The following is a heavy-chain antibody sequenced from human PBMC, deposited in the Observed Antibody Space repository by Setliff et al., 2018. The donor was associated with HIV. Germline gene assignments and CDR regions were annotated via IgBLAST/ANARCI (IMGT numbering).Heavy chain of an antibody. CDR3: ARHSPNVGVRGDAFDI. D-gene: IGHD2-8*01. CDR1: GGSISSHY. CDR2: IHYIGAT. V-gene: IGHV4-59*08. J-gene: IGHJ3*02. Sequence: KASETLSLTCTVSGGSISSHYWIWIRQPPGKVLEWIGYIHYIGATNYNPSLKSRVTISLDTSRTQFSLRLSSVTAADTAVYYCARHSPNVGVRGDAFDIWGQGTVVTVSS.